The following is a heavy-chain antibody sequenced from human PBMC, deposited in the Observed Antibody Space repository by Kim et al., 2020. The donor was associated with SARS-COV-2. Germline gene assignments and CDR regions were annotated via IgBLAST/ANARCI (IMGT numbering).Heavy chain of an antibody. V-gene: IGHV3-30*04. J-gene: IGHJ4*02. Sequence: GRSLRLSCAASGFTFSSYAMHWVRQAPGKGLEWVAVISYDGSNKYYADSVKGRFTISRDNSENTLYLQMNSLRAEDTAVYYCALWRGDDILTGYYAHPFDYWGQGTLVTVSS. CDR1: GFTFSSYA. CDR3: ALWRGDDILTGYYAHPFDY. D-gene: IGHD3-9*01. CDR2: ISYDGSNK.